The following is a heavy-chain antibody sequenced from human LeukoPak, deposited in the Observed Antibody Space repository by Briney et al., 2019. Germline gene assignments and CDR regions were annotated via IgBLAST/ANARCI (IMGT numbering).Heavy chain of an antibody. CDR3: ARVPLGYSSGWYRNYYFDY. D-gene: IGHD6-19*01. V-gene: IGHV4-34*01. CDR2: INHSGST. Sequence: PSETLSLTCAVYGGSFSGYYWSWIRQPPGKGLEWIGEINHSGSTNYNPSLKSRVTISVDTSKNQFSLKLSSVTAADTAVYYCARVPLGYSSGWYRNYYFDYWGQGTLVTVSS. CDR1: GGSFSGYY. J-gene: IGHJ4*02.